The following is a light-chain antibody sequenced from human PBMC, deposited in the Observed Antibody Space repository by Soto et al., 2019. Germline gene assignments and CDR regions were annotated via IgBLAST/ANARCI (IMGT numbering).Light chain of an antibody. CDR1: QDISNY. CDR3: QQYDNLPVT. V-gene: IGKV1-33*01. J-gene: IGKJ2*01. CDR2: DAS. Sequence: DIQMHQSPSSLSASVGDRVTVTCQASQDISNYLNWYQQKPGKAPKLLIYDASNLETGVPSRFSGSGSGTDVTFTISSLQPEDIATYYCQQYDNLPVTFGQGTKLEIK.